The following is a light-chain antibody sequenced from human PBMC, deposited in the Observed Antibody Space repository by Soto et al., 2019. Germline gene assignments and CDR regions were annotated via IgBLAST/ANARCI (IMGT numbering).Light chain of an antibody. J-gene: IGLJ1*01. Sequence: QSVLTQPASVSGSPGQSITISCTGTSSDAGGYNYVSWYQQHPGKAPKLMIYDVSNRPSGVSNRFSGSKSGNTASLTISGLQAEDEADYHCSSYTSSSPLNVFGTGTKVTVL. V-gene: IGLV2-14*01. CDR2: DVS. CDR1: SSDAGGYNY. CDR3: SSYTSSSPLNV.